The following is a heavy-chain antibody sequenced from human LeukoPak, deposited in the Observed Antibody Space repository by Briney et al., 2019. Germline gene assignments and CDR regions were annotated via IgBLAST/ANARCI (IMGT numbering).Heavy chain of an antibody. D-gene: IGHD2-2*01. Sequence: SVKVSCKASGGTFSSYAISWVRQAPGQGLEWMGGIIPIFGTADYAQKFQGRVTITADESTSTAYMELSSLRSEDTAVYYCAAPHCSSTSCYDYYYYYMDVWGKGTTVTVSS. V-gene: IGHV1-69*13. CDR1: GGTFSSYA. CDR2: IIPIFGTA. CDR3: AAPHCSSTSCYDYYYYYMDV. J-gene: IGHJ6*03.